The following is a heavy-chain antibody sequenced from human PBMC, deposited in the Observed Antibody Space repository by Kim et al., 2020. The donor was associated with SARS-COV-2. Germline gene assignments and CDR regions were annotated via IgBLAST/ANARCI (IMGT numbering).Heavy chain of an antibody. Sequence: SETLSLTCTVSGGSISSGGYYWSWIRQHPGKGLEWIVYIYYSGSTYYNPSLKSRVTISVDTSKNQFSLKLSSVTAADTAVYYCARVNLITMIVVVDYYFDYWGQGTLVTVSS. CDR2: IYYSGST. CDR1: GGSISSGGYY. V-gene: IGHV4-31*03. J-gene: IGHJ4*02. D-gene: IGHD3-22*01. CDR3: ARVNLITMIVVVDYYFDY.